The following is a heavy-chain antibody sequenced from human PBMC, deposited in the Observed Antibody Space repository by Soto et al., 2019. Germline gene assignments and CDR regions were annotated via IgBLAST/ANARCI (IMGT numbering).Heavy chain of an antibody. J-gene: IGHJ4*02. V-gene: IGHV3-23*01. D-gene: IGHD3-22*01. Sequence: EVQLLESGGGLVQPGGSLRLSCAASGFTFSSYAMSWVRQAPGKGLEWVSAISGSGGSTYYADSVKGRFTISRDNSKNTLYRQMNSLRAEDMVVYYCAKWPFLVVITLIDYWGQGTLVTVSS. CDR1: GFTFSSYA. CDR3: AKWPFLVVITLIDY. CDR2: ISGSGGST.